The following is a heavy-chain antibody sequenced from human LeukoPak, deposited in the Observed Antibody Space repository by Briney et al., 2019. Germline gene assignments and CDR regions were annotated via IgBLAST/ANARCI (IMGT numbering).Heavy chain of an antibody. CDR1: GYTFTSYD. CDR3: ARAGYCSGGSCYRRWFDP. Sequence: ASVKVSCKASGYTFTSYDINWVRQATGQGLEWMGWMNPNSGNTGYAQKFQGRVTMTRNTSISTAYMELRSLRSDDTAVYYCARAGYCSGGSCYRRWFDPWGQGTLVTVSS. V-gene: IGHV1-8*01. J-gene: IGHJ5*02. CDR2: MNPNSGNT. D-gene: IGHD2-15*01.